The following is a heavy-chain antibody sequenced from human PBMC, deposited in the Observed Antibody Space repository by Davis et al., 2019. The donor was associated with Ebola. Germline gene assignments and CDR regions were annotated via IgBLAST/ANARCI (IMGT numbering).Heavy chain of an antibody. CDR1: GFTFSSYW. D-gene: IGHD6-13*01. CDR3: ARDLLGPGGIYNSSRGPDY. Sequence: PGGSLRLSCAASGFTFSSYWMSWVRQAPGKGLEWVANIKQDGSEKYYVDSVKGRFTISRDNAKNSLYLQMNSLRAEDTAVYYCARDLLGPGGIYNSSRGPDYWGQGTLVTVSS. CDR2: IKQDGSEK. V-gene: IGHV3-7*03. J-gene: IGHJ4*02.